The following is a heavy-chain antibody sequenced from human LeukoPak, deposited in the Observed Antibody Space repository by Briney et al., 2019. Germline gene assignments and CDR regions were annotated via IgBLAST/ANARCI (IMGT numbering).Heavy chain of an antibody. CDR2: ISSSGSTI. V-gene: IGHV3-48*03. CDR1: GFTFSSYE. Sequence: GGXXRLSCAASGFTFSSYEMNWVRQAPGKGLEWVSYISSSGSTIYYADSVKGRFTISRDNAKNSLYLQMNSLRAEDTAVYYCARGAYYYDSSGAFDYWGQGTLVTVSS. CDR3: ARGAYYYDSSGAFDY. D-gene: IGHD3-22*01. J-gene: IGHJ4*02.